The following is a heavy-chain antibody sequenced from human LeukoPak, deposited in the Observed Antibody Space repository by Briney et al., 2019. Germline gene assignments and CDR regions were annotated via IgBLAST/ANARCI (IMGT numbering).Heavy chain of an antibody. CDR1: GFTVSSNY. D-gene: IGHD4-17*01. Sequence: GGSLRLSCAASGFTVSSNYMNWVRQAPGKGLEWVSVIYSSGSTYYADSVKGRFTITRDNSKNTLYLQMNSLRAEDTAVYYCARDLYGVSHDYWGQGTLVTVSS. V-gene: IGHV3-53*01. CDR2: IYSSGST. CDR3: ARDLYGVSHDY. J-gene: IGHJ4*02.